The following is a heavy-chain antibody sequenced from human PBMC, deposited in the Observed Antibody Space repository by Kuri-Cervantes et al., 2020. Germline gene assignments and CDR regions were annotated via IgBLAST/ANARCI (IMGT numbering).Heavy chain of an antibody. CDR2: IIPIFGTA. CDR3: ARGPGYCSGGSCYPFDY. Sequence: ASVKVSCKASGYTFTSYGISWVRQAPGQGLEWMGGIIPIFGTANYAQKFQGRVTMTRNTSISTAYMELSSLRSEDTAVYYCARGPGYCSGGSCYPFDYWGQGTLVTVSS. V-gene: IGHV1-8*02. D-gene: IGHD2-15*01. CDR1: GYTFTSYG. J-gene: IGHJ4*02.